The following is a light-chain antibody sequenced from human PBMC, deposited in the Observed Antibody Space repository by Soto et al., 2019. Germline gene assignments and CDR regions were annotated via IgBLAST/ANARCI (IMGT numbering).Light chain of an antibody. CDR3: QQRSNWPRVT. CDR1: QSVSSSY. CDR2: GAS. J-gene: IGKJ4*01. V-gene: IGKV3D-20*02. Sequence: EIVLTQSPGTLSLSPGERATLSCRASQSVSSSYLAWYQQKPGQAPRLLIYGASSRATGTPDRFSGSGSGTDFTLTISRLEPEDFAVYYCQQRSNWPRVTFGGGTKVDIK.